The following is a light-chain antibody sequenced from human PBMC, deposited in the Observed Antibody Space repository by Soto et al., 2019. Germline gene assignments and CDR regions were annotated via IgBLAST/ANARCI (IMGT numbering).Light chain of an antibody. Sequence: QSVLTQPPSVSGSPGQSFTISGTVTGTDFVSYNRVSWYQQPPGTAPKLIIYEASNRPSGVPDRFSGSKSGNTASLTISGLQAADEADYYCSLYTSENTYVFGTGTKVTVL. CDR1: GTDFVSYNR. J-gene: IGLJ1*01. CDR2: EAS. V-gene: IGLV2-18*01. CDR3: SLYTSENTYV.